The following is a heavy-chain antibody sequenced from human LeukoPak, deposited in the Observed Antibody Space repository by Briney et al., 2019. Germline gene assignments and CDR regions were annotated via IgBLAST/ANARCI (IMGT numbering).Heavy chain of an antibody. CDR1: GGSFSGYH. CDR3: ARCTRRVAGTGRYYFDY. D-gene: IGHD6-19*01. CDR2: INHSGST. Sequence: SETLSLTCAVYGGSFSGYHWSGIRQPPGKGLEGIGEINHSGSTNYKPSLKSRVNISVDTSKNQFSVKVSSVTAEDTAVYYCARCTRRVAGTGRYYFDYWGQGTLVTVSS. V-gene: IGHV4-34*01. J-gene: IGHJ4*02.